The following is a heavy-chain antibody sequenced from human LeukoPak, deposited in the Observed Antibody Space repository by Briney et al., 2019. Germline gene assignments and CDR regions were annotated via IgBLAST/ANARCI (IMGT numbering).Heavy chain of an antibody. Sequence: GGSLRLSCAASGFTFSSYSMNWVRQAPGKGLEWVSSISSSSSYIYYADSVKGRFTISRDNAKNSLYLQMNSLRAEDTAVYYCARDRSSGGSCYSHWGQGALVTVSS. CDR1: GFTFSSYS. CDR2: ISSSSSYI. J-gene: IGHJ4*02. V-gene: IGHV3-21*01. CDR3: ARDRSSGGSCYSH. D-gene: IGHD2-15*01.